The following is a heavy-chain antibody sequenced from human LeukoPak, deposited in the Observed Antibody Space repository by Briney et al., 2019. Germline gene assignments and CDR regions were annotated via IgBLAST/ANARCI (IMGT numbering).Heavy chain of an antibody. CDR2: IYYSGST. Sequence: SETLSLTCTVSGGSISSYYWSWIRQPPGKGLEWIGYIYYSGSTNYNPSLKSRVTISVDTSKNQFSLKLSSVTAADTAVYYCARHHNNYGYYFDYWGQGTLVTVSS. D-gene: IGHD5-18*01. CDR3: ARHHNNYGYYFDY. CDR1: GGSISSYY. J-gene: IGHJ4*02. V-gene: IGHV4-59*01.